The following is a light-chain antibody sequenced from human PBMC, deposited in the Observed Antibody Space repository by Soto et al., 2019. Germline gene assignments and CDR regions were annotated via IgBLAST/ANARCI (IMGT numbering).Light chain of an antibody. J-gene: IGKJ2*01. CDR2: GAS. Sequence: EIVLTQSPGTLSLSPGERATLSCRASQSVSRSYLAWYQQKPGQAPRLLIYGASSRATGIPDRFSGSGSETDFTLTISRLEPEDFAVYYCQQYGGSPYTFGQGTKLEIK. CDR1: QSVSRSY. V-gene: IGKV3-20*01. CDR3: QQYGGSPYT.